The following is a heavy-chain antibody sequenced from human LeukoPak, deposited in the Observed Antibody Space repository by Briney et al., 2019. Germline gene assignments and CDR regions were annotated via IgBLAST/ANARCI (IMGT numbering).Heavy chain of an antibody. CDR2: ISGSGGST. CDR1: GFTFSSYA. Sequence: GGSLRLSCAAPGFTFSSYAMSWVRQAPGKGLEWVSAISGSGGSTYYADSVKGRFTISRDNAKNSLYLQMNSLRDEDTAVYYCASSGSYRFDYWGQGTLVTVSS. D-gene: IGHD1-26*01. J-gene: IGHJ4*02. CDR3: ASSGSYRFDY. V-gene: IGHV3-23*01.